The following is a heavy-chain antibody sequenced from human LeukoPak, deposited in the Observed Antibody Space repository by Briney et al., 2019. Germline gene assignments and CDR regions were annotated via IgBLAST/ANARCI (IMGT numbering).Heavy chain of an antibody. Sequence: GGSLRPSCAASGFTFDDYTMHWVRQAPGKGLEWVSLISWDGGSTYYADSVKGRFTISRDNSKNSLYLQMNSLRTEDTALYYCAKGGDGYQQGVWAFDIWGQGTMVTVSS. CDR3: AKGGDGYQQGVWAFDI. CDR2: ISWDGGST. V-gene: IGHV3-43*01. J-gene: IGHJ3*02. D-gene: IGHD5-24*01. CDR1: GFTFDDYT.